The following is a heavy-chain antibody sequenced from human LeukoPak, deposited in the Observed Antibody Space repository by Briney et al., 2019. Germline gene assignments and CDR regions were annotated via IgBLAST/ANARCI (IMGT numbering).Heavy chain of an antibody. CDR2: IIPIFGTA. CDR3: ARNMIVADTIYYYMDV. Sequence: AASVKVSCKASGGTFSSYAISWVRQAPGQGLEWMGGIIPIFGTANYAQKFQGRVTITADESTSTAYMELSSLRSEDTAVYYCARNMIVADTIYYYMDVWGKGTTVTVSS. D-gene: IGHD3-22*01. J-gene: IGHJ6*03. CDR1: GGTFSSYA. V-gene: IGHV1-69*13.